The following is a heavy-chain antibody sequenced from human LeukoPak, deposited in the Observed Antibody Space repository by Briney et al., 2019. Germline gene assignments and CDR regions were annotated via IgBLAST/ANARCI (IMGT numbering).Heavy chain of an antibody. CDR3: ARDDASATMGFDS. J-gene: IGHJ4*02. CDR2: VTPILGTT. Sequence: ASVKVSCKASGGTFSSSAISWVRRAPGQGLEWMGGVTPILGTTNYAQKFQDRVSITTDESTSTAYMELRSLRCVDTAVYYCARDDASATMGFDSWGQGTLVTVSS. D-gene: IGHD1-26*01. V-gene: IGHV1-69*05. CDR1: GGTFSSSA.